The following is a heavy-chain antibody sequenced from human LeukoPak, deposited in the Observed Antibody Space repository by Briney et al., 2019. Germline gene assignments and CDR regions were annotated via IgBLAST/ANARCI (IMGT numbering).Heavy chain of an antibody. J-gene: IGHJ3*02. D-gene: IGHD2-2*01. V-gene: IGHV3-23*01. CDR3: AKDLGSTSSFDAFDI. Sequence: WGSLRLSCAASGFTFSTYAMNWVRQAPGKGLEWVSIISGSGGNTFYADPVKGRFTISRDNSKNTLYLQMNSLRAEDTAVYYCAKDLGSTSSFDAFDIWGQGTMVTVSS. CDR1: GFTFSTYA. CDR2: ISGSGGNT.